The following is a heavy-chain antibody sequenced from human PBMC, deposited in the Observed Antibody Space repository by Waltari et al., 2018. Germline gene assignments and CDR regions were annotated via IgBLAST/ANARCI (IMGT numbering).Heavy chain of an antibody. CDR1: GGTFSTHS. CDR3: VRIRAAVGEAEQSGYDT. D-gene: IGHD6-13*01. V-gene: IGHV1-69*12. Sequence: QVQLVQSGAEVKKPGYSVKVSCKSSGGTFSTHSVIWVRQAPGQGLEWMGGITPIFEMATYARRFQGRVTNTADESRSTVNMELSSLTFEDTAVYYCVRIRAAVGEAEQSGYDTWCQGSLVTVSS. J-gene: IGHJ5*02. CDR2: ITPIFEMA.